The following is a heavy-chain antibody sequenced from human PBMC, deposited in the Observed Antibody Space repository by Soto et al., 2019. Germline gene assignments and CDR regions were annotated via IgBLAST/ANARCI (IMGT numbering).Heavy chain of an antibody. Sequence: SDPLSLTCTVSGGAISSYYWSWIRQPPGKGLKWIGYIYYSGSTNYNPSHRSRVTISVDTSENQFSLKLSSVSAADRAVYTATKVPSGWYYGYWGQGTLVTVSS. J-gene: IGHJ4*02. CDR1: GGAISSYY. D-gene: IGHD6-19*01. CDR2: IYYSGST. CDR3: TKVPSGWYYGY. V-gene: IGHV4-59*01.